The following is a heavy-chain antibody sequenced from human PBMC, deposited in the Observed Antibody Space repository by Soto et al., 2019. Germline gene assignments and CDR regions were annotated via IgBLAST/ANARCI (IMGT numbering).Heavy chain of an antibody. CDR3: ARDYYDSSGYYYSEYFQH. D-gene: IGHD3-22*01. CDR2: ISGSGGST. V-gene: IGHV3-23*01. Sequence: EVQLLESGGGLVQPGGSLRLSCAASGFTFSSYAMSWVRQAPGKGLEWVSAISGSGGSTYYADSVKGRFTISRDNSKNTLYLQMNSLRAEDTAVYYCARDYYDSSGYYYSEYFQHWGQGTLVTVSS. CDR1: GFTFSSYA. J-gene: IGHJ1*01.